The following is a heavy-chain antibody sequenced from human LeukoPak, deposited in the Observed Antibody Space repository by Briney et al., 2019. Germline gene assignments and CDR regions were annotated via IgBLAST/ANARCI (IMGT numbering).Heavy chain of an antibody. CDR2: ISWNSGSI. V-gene: IGHV3-9*01. D-gene: IGHD4-23*01. CDR3: AKDTLVTNAFDI. Sequence: GRSLRLSCAASGFTFDDYAMHWVRQAPGKGLEWVSGISWNSGSIGYADSVKGRFTISRDNAKNSLYLQMNSLRAEDTALYYCAKDTLVTNAFDIWGQGTMVTVSS. J-gene: IGHJ3*02. CDR1: GFTFDDYA.